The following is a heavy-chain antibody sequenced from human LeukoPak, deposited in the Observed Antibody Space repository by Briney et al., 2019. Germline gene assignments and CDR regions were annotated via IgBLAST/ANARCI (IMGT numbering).Heavy chain of an antibody. CDR3: ASPDSGWFDY. J-gene: IGHJ4*02. CDR1: GFTFSSYE. D-gene: IGHD6-19*01. Sequence: GGSLRLSCAASGFTFSSYEMNWVRQAPGKGLEWVSYISSSGSTIYYADSVKGRFTISRDNAKNSLYLQMNSLRAEDTAVYYCASPDSGWFDYWGQGTLVTVSS. V-gene: IGHV3-48*03. CDR2: ISSSGSTI.